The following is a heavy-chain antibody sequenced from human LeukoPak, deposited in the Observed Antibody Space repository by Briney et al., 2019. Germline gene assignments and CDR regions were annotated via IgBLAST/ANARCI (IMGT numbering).Heavy chain of an antibody. Sequence: PSETLSLTCAVSGYSISSGYYWGWIRQPPGKGLEWIGSIYHSGSTCYNPSLKSRVTISVDTSKNQFSLKLSSVTAADTAVYYCARADSGYDFHYWGQGTLVTVSS. CDR3: ARADSGYDFHY. CDR1: GYSISSGYY. CDR2: IYHSGST. J-gene: IGHJ4*02. V-gene: IGHV4-38-2*01. D-gene: IGHD5-12*01.